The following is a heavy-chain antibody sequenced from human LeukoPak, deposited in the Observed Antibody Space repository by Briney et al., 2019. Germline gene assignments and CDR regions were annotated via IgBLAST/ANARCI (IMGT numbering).Heavy chain of an antibody. CDR3: ARRGYGKLFDY. CDR1: GGSFSGYY. J-gene: IGHJ4*02. Sequence: SETLSLTCAVYGGSFSGYYWSWIRQPPGKGLEWIGEINHSGSTNYNPSLKSRVTISVDTSKNQFSLKLSSVTAADTAVYYCARRGYGKLFDYWGQGTLVTVSS. CDR2: INHSGST. D-gene: IGHD5-18*01. V-gene: IGHV4-34*01.